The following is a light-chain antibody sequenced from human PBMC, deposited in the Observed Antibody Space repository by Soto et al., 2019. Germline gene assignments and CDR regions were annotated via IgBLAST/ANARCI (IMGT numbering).Light chain of an antibody. J-gene: IGKJ1*01. CDR3: QQYNSYSPS. V-gene: IGKV1-5*01. Sequence: DIQMTQSPSTLSASVGDRVTITCRASQSISSWLAWYPQKPGKAPKLLIYDASSLESGVPSRFSGSGSGTEFTLTISSLQPDDFATYYCQQYNSYSPSCGRGTKVEIK. CDR2: DAS. CDR1: QSISSW.